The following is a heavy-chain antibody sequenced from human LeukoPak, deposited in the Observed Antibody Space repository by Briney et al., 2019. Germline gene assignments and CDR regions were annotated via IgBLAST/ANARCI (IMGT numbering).Heavy chain of an antibody. D-gene: IGHD6-25*01. J-gene: IGHJ4*02. CDR1: GFTCGDYA. Sequence: GGSLRLSCTASGFTCGDYAMSWVRQAPGQGLEWVGFIRSKAYGGTTEYAASVKGRFTISRDDSKSIAYLQMNSLKTEDTAVYYCTRDQRLRYRYYFDYWGQGTLVTVSS. CDR2: IRSKAYGGTT. V-gene: IGHV3-49*04. CDR3: TRDQRLRYRYYFDY.